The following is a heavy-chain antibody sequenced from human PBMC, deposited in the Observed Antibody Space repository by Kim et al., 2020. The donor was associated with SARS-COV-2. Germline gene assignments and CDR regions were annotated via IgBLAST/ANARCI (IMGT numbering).Heavy chain of an antibody. CDR3: ARGWSSSWFYFDY. Sequence: YNPSHKSRVTMSVDTSKNQFSLKLSSVTGADTAMYYCARGWSSSWFYFDYWGQGTMVTVSS. V-gene: IGHV4-4*07. J-gene: IGHJ4*02. D-gene: IGHD6-13*01.